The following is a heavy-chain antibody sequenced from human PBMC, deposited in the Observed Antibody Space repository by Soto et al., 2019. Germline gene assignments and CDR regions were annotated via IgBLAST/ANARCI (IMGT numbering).Heavy chain of an antibody. Sequence: EESLKISCKGSGYSFTSYWIGWVRQMPGKGLEWMGIIYPGDSDTRYSPSFQGQVTISADKSISTAYLQWSSLKASDTAMYYCARRTPRDYIWGSYRESLYYFDYWGQGTLVTVSS. D-gene: IGHD3-16*02. CDR2: IYPGDSDT. V-gene: IGHV5-51*01. CDR1: GYSFTSYW. J-gene: IGHJ4*02. CDR3: ARRTPRDYIWGSYRESLYYFDY.